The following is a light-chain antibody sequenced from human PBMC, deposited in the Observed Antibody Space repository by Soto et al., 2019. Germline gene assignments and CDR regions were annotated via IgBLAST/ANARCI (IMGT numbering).Light chain of an antibody. J-gene: IGKJ5*01. Sequence: PVQIATLSGWASQTGYSQYLAWYQKRPVQAPRLLIYGASMRATGIPDRFSGSGSGTDFTLTISRVEPEDFAVYYCQHCGRWFTFGQGTRLEI. V-gene: IGKV3D-20*02. CDR2: GAS. CDR1: QTGYSQY. CDR3: QHCGRWFT.